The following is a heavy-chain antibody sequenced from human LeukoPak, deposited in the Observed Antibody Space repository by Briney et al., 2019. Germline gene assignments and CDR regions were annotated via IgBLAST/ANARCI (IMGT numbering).Heavy chain of an antibody. CDR1: GFTVSSNY. CDR2: IYSGGST. J-gene: IGHJ4*02. D-gene: IGHD3-9*01. Sequence: GGSLILSCAASGFTVSSNYMSWVRQAPGKGLEWVSVIYSGGSTYYADSVKGRFTSSRDNSKNTLYLQMNSLRAEDTAVYYCAKGDIVRGYSTDYWGQGTLVTVSS. CDR3: AKGDIVRGYSTDY. V-gene: IGHV3-53*01.